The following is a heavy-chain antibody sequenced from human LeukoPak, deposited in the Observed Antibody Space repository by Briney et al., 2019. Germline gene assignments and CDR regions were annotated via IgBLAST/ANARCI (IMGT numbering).Heavy chain of an antibody. D-gene: IGHD3-3*01. CDR3: ARASYYDFWSGYYGAFDY. Sequence: GGSLRLSCAASGFTFSSYSMNWVRQAPGKGLEWVSSISSSSSYIYYTDSVKGRFTISRDNAKNSLYLQMNSLRAEDTAVYYCARASYYDFWSGYYGAFDYWGQGTLVTVSS. J-gene: IGHJ4*02. CDR1: GFTFSSYS. CDR2: ISSSSSYI. V-gene: IGHV3-21*01.